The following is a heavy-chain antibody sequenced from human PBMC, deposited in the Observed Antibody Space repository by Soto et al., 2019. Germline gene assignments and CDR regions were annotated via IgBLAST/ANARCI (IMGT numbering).Heavy chain of an antibody. CDR1: GFTFSSYA. D-gene: IGHD2-15*01. Sequence: QVQLVESGGGVVQPGRSLRLSCAASGFTFSSYAMHWVRQAPGKGLEWVAVISYDGSNKYYADSVKGRFTISRDNSKNTLYLQMTSLRAEDTAVYYCARDPPIVVVVAATPYFDCWGQGTLVTVSS. CDR2: ISYDGSNK. CDR3: ARDPPIVVVVAATPYFDC. V-gene: IGHV3-30-3*01. J-gene: IGHJ4*02.